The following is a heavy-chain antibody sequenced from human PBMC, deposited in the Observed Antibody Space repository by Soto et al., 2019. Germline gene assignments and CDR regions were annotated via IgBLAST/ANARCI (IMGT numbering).Heavy chain of an antibody. D-gene: IGHD3-10*01. CDR3: AKAEGSGSYYSPGDY. J-gene: IGHJ4*02. Sequence: EVQLVESGGGLVQPGRSLRLSCAASGFTFDDYAMHWVRQAPGKGLGWVSGISWNSGSIGYADSVKGRFTISRENAKNSLYLQMNSLRAEDTALYYCAKAEGSGSYYSPGDYWGQGTLVTVSS. CDR1: GFTFDDYA. V-gene: IGHV3-9*01. CDR2: ISWNSGSI.